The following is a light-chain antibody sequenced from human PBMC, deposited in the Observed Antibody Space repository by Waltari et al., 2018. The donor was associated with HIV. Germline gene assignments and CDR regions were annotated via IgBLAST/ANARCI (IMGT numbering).Light chain of an antibody. CDR2: RDV. V-gene: IGLV1-44*01. Sequence: QSVLTQSPSASGTPGQRVIISCSGTISNIGSKTVNWYRQLPGTGPKLLIYRDVKRPSGVPDRFSGSKSGTSASLAISGLQSEDEADYYCAAWDDSLNSYVFGPGTKVTVL. J-gene: IGLJ1*01. CDR1: ISNIGSKT. CDR3: AAWDDSLNSYV.